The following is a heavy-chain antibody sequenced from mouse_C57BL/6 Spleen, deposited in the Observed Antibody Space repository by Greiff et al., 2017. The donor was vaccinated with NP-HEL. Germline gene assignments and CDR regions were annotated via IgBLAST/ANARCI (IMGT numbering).Heavy chain of an antibody. CDR3: AREGYYGSSLVAY. J-gene: IGHJ3*01. V-gene: IGHV3-6*01. Sequence: EVKLMESGPGLVKPSQSLSLTCSVTGYSITSGYYWNWIRQFPGNKLEWMGYISYDGSNNYNPSLKNRISITRDTSKNQFFLKLNSVTTEDTATYYCAREGYYGSSLVAYWGKGTLVTVSA. D-gene: IGHD1-1*01. CDR2: ISYDGSN. CDR1: GYSITSGYY.